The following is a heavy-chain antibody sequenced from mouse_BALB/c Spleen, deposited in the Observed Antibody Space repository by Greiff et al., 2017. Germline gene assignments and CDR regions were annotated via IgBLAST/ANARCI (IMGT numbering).Heavy chain of an antibody. CDR1: GFTFSDYY. CDR3: ARGIYYGNYVPFAY. CDR2: ISDGGSYT. V-gene: IGHV5-4*02. Sequence: EVKLEESGGGLVKPGGSLKLSCAASGFTFSDYYMYWVRQTPEKRLEWVATISDGGSYTYYPDSVKGRFTISRDNAKNNLYLQMSSLKSEDTAMYYCARGIYYGNYVPFAYWGQGTLVTVSA. D-gene: IGHD2-1*01. J-gene: IGHJ3*01.